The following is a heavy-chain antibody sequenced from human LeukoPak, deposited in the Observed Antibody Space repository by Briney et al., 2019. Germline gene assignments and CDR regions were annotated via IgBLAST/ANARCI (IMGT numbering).Heavy chain of an antibody. CDR2: IIPIFGTA. V-gene: IGHV1-69*05. D-gene: IGHD3-22*01. CDR1: GGTFSSYA. J-gene: IGHJ4*02. CDR3: ASEARSVYSSGSHCGK. Sequence: SVKVSCKASGGTFSSYAISWVRQAPGQGLEWMGRIIPIFGTANYAQKFQGRVTITTDESTSTAYMELSSLRSEDTAVYYCASEARSVYSSGSHCGKWGQGTLLTVSS.